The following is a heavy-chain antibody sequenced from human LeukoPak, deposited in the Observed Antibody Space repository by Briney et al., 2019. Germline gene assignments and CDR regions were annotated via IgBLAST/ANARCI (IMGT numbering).Heavy chain of an antibody. CDR3: ARDFPDPLGGYNWVAY. D-gene: IGHD5-24*01. CDR2: INPSGGST. J-gene: IGHJ4*02. CDR1: GYTFTSYY. V-gene: IGHV1-46*01. Sequence: ASVKVSCEASGYTFTSYYMHWVRQAPGQGLEWMGIINPSGGSTSYAQKFQGRVTMTRDTSTSTVYMELSSLRSEDTAVYYCARDFPDPLGGYNWVAYWGQGTLVTVSS.